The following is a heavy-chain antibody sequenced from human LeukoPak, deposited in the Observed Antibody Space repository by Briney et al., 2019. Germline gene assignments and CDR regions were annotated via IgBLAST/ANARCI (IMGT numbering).Heavy chain of an antibody. J-gene: IGHJ5*02. D-gene: IGHD2-2*01. CDR2: IYHSGST. Sequence: SETLSLTCTASGGSISSGGYYWSWIRQPPGKGLEWIGYIYHSGSTYYNPSLRSRVTISVDRSKNQFSLKLSSVTAADTAVYYCARGDPGYCSSTSCYPNWFDPWGQGTLVTVSS. CDR3: ARGDPGYCSSTSCYPNWFDP. V-gene: IGHV4-30-2*01. CDR1: GGSISSGGYY.